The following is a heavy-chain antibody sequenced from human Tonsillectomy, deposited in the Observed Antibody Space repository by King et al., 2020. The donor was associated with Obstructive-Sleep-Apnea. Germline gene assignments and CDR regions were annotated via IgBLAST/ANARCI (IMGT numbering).Heavy chain of an antibody. CDR1: EFTVSSNY. J-gene: IGHJ5*02. CDR2: LYSGGST. CDR3: ARDPPSFAP. V-gene: IGHV3-53*04. Sequence: VQLVESGGGLVQPGGSLRLSCAASEFTVSSNYMSWVRQAPGKGLEWVSVLYSGGSTYYADSVKGRFTISRHNSKNTLYLQMNSLRPEDTAVYYCARDPPSFAPWGQGTLVTVSS.